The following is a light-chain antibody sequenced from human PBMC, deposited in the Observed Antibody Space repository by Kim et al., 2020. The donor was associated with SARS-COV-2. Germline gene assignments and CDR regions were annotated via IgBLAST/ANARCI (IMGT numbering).Light chain of an antibody. J-gene: IGKJ2*01. Sequence: SPGERATLSCRASQSVASNYVAWYQQKPGQAPRLLIYGASSRAAGIPDRFSGSGSGTDFTLTISRLEPEDFAVYYCQQYGTSPLYTFGQGTKLEIK. CDR1: QSVASNY. CDR3: QQYGTSPLYT. V-gene: IGKV3-20*01. CDR2: GAS.